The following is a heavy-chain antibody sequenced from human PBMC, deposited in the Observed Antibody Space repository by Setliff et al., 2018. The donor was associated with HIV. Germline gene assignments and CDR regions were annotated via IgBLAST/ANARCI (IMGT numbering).Heavy chain of an antibody. CDR2: VSYDGSRT. CDR1: GFTFSTFA. J-gene: IGHJ3*02. Sequence: LRLSCVASGFTFSTFAMHWVRQAPGKGLEWVSVVSYDGSRTHYADSVKGRFTISRDNSKNTVYLQVNSLRPEDTAVYYCARDYYYDSSGLDAFDIWGQGTMVTVSS. CDR3: ARDYYYDSSGLDAFDI. D-gene: IGHD3-22*01. V-gene: IGHV3-30*01.